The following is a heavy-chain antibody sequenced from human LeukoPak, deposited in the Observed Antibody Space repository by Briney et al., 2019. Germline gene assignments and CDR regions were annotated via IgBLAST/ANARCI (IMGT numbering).Heavy chain of an antibody. D-gene: IGHD2-15*01. J-gene: IGHJ5*02. CDR1: GYTFTGYY. V-gene: IGHV1-2*02. CDR3: ARNRIDLVWFDP. Sequence: ASVKVSCKASGYTFTGYYMHWVRQAPGQGLEWMGWINPNSGGTNYAQKFQGRVTMTRDTSISTAYMELSRLRSDDTAVYYCARNRIDLVWFDPWGQGILVTVSS. CDR2: INPNSGGT.